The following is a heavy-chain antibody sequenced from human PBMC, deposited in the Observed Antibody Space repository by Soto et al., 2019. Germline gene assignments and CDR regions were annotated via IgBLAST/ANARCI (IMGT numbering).Heavy chain of an antibody. CDR3: ARDFTTRSYGVDV. CDR2: INPNSGGT. CDR1: GYTFTGAY. D-gene: IGHD3-10*01. Sequence: ASVKVSCKASGYTFTGAYIHWVRQAPGQGLEWMGCINPNSGGTEFAQKFQGRVTVTRDTSITTVYMEMNRLRSDDTGVYYCARDFTTRSYGVDVWGHGTAVTVSS. V-gene: IGHV1-2*02. J-gene: IGHJ6*02.